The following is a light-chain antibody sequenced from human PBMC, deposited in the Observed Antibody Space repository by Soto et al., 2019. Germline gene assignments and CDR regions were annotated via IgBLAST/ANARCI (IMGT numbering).Light chain of an antibody. CDR3: LSHGGSNNYG. CDR1: SSDVGGYHY. V-gene: IGLV2-8*01. Sequence: QSALTQPPSASESPGQSVTISCTGTSSDVGGYHYVSWYQHHSGRAPKLLIYEVEKRPPGVPGRFSGSKSGNTASLTVSGPQADDDAAYYCLSHGGSNNYGLGNGTKVT. CDR2: EVE. J-gene: IGLJ1*01.